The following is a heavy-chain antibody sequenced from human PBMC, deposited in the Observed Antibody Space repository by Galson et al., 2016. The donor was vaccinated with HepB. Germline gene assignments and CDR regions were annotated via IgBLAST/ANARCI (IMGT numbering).Heavy chain of an antibody. CDR3: ARERIGSHRTSDYWYFDL. V-gene: IGHV1-18*01. CDR2: ISPYNGNP. Sequence: SVKVSCKASGYSFTSHSINWVRQAPGQGLEWMGWISPYNGNPNYAQNLQGRVTMTTDTSTSTAYMELRSLKFDDTAIYYCARERIGSHRTSDYWYFDLWGRGSLVTVSS. J-gene: IGHJ2*01. CDR1: GYSFTSHS. D-gene: IGHD3-16*02.